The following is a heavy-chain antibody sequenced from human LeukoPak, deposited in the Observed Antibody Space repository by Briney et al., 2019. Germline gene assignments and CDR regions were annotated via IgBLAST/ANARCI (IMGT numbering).Heavy chain of an antibody. V-gene: IGHV1-69*04. Sequence: AASVKVSCKASGGTFSSYAISWVRQAPGQGLEWMGRIIPILGIANYAQKFQGRVTITADKSTSTAYMELSSLRSEDTAVYYCARAVDYYDSSGYSEYFDYWGQGTLVTVSS. J-gene: IGHJ4*02. CDR2: IIPILGIA. CDR3: ARAVDYYDSSGYSEYFDY. D-gene: IGHD3-22*01. CDR1: GGTFSSYA.